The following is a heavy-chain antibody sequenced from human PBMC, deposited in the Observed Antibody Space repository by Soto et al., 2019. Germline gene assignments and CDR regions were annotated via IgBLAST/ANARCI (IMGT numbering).Heavy chain of an antibody. CDR3: ARRDSHGYFRYFDN. D-gene: IGHD4-17*01. CDR2: TNGNLGTG. J-gene: IGHJ4*02. CDR1: GGTFSSYP. Sequence: QVQLVQSGAEVKRPGSSVKVSCKASGGTFSSYPISWVRQAPGQGLEWMGGTNGNLGTGNYAQKFRGRLTITTDMSTTTVYMELSSLTSEDTAVYYCARRDSHGYFRYFDNWGQGTLVTVSS. V-gene: IGHV1-69*06.